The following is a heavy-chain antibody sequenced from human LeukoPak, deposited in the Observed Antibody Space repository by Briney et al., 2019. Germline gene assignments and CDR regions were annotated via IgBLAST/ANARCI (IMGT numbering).Heavy chain of an antibody. CDR2: IYHSGNP. J-gene: IGHJ3*02. V-gene: IGHV4-38-2*02. CDR3: ARGGSGSYIDAFDI. D-gene: IGHD3-10*01. Sequence: PSETLSLTCTVSGYSINSGYYWGLIRQPPGKGLERIGCIYHSGNPSYNPSLKSRVTISVDTSKNQFSLKLTSVTAADTAVYYCARGGSGSYIDAFDIWGQGTMVTVSS. CDR1: GYSINSGYY.